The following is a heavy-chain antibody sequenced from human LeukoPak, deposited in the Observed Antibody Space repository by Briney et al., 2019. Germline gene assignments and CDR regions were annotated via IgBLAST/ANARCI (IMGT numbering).Heavy chain of an antibody. J-gene: IGHJ4*02. Sequence: GGSLRLSCAAYGFTFSSFDMNWVRQAPGKGLEWVSIISSSGGSAYYADSVKGRFTISRDNSKNTLYLQMNSLRAEDTAVYYCARERSHFTFDYWGQGTLVTVSS. V-gene: IGHV3-23*01. D-gene: IGHD2/OR15-2a*01. CDR1: GFTFSSFD. CDR2: ISSSGGSA. CDR3: ARERSHFTFDY.